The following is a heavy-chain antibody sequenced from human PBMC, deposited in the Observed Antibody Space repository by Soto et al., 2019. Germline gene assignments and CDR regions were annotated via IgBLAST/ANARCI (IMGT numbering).Heavy chain of an antibody. V-gene: IGHV2-5*02. J-gene: IGHJ1*01. D-gene: IGHD3-22*01. CDR3: AHRYGVRYGVSNYDSSGHHSESFQY. Sequence: QITLKESGPTQVKPTQTLTLTCTFSGFSLSTYGVGVGWIRQPPGKALEWLALIYWDDDKRYSPSLKSRLTITRDTSKNQVILTMTNMDPVDTATYHCAHRYGVRYGVSNYDSSGHHSESFQYWGQGTLVTVSS. CDR1: GFSLSTYGVG. CDR2: IYWDDDK.